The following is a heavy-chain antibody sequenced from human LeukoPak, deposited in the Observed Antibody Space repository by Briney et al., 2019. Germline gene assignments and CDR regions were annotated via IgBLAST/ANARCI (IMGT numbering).Heavy chain of an antibody. J-gene: IGHJ4*02. CDR2: VPYDGSSQ. D-gene: IGHD3-10*01. CDR1: GFSFSSYG. V-gene: IGHV3-30*03. Sequence: GGSLRLSCVASGFSFSSYGIHWVRQAPGKGLEWVAVVPYDGSSQYADSVKGRLTISRDNSKNTLYLHIRSLRPDDTAIYFCCFGSGKGSYFDYWGQGTRVTVSS. CDR3: CFGSGKGSYFDY.